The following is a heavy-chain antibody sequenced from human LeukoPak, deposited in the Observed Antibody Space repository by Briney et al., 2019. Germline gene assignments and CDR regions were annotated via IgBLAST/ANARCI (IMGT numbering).Heavy chain of an antibody. CDR1: GFTFSSYG. CDR2: ISYDGSNK. D-gene: IGHD3-9*01. Sequence: GGSLRLSCEASGFTFSSYGMNWVRQTPGKGLEGVAVISYDGSNKYYAESVKGRFTISRDNSKNTLYLQMNSLRAEDTAVYYCAKFLTPVGRGVYDIFPADFDYWGQGTLVTVSS. CDR3: AKFLTPVGRGVYDIFPADFDY. V-gene: IGHV3-30*18. J-gene: IGHJ4*02.